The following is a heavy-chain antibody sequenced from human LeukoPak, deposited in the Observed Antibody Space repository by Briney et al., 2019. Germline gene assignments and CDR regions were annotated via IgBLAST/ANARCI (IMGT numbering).Heavy chain of an antibody. D-gene: IGHD6-19*01. CDR3: AREGGSGWVDY. J-gene: IGHJ4*02. CDR1: GFTFSSYS. CDR2: ISSSSSYI. V-gene: IGHV3-21*01. Sequence: GGSLRLSCAASGFTFSSYSMNWVRQAPGKGLEWVSSISSSSSYIYYADSVKGRFTISRDNAKNSLYLQMNSLRAEDAAVYYCAREGGSGWVDYWGQGTLVTVSS.